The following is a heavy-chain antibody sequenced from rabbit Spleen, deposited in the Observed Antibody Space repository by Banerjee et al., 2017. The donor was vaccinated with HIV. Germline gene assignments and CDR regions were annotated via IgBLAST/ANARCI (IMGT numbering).Heavy chain of an antibody. CDR2: INIVTGRA. D-gene: IGHD8-1*01. CDR3: ARDASSSFSSYGMDL. V-gene: IGHV1S40*01. J-gene: IGHJ6*01. CDR1: GFSFNSGYD. Sequence: QSLVESGGDLVKPGAALTLTCKASGFSFNSGYDMCWVRQAPGEGEVWIACINIVTGRAFYANWASGRFTCSKTSSTTVTLQMTRLTAADTATYFCARDASSSFSSYGMDLWGQGTLVTVS.